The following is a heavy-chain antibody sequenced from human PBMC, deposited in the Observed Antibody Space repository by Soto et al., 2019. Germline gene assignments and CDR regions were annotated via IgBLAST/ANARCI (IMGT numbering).Heavy chain of an antibody. J-gene: IGHJ6*02. CDR3: ARWAPPLVYIVATTAGYYYYGMDV. CDR2: IIPIFGTA. Sequence: GASVKVSCKASGGTFSSYAISWVRQAPGQGLEWMGGIIPIFGTANYAQKFQGRVTITADESTSTAYMELSSLRSEDTAVYYCARWAPPLVYIVATTAGYYYYGMDVWGRGTTVTVSS. CDR1: GGTFSSYA. V-gene: IGHV1-69*13. D-gene: IGHD5-12*01.